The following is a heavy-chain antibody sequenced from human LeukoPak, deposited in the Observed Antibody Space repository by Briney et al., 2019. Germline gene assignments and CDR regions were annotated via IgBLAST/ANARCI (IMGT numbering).Heavy chain of an antibody. CDR1: GFTFSSYG. Sequence: GGSLRLSCAASGFTFSSYGMHWVRQAPGKGLEWVAFIRYDGSNKYYADSVKGRFTISRDNSKNTLYLQMNSLRAEDTAVYYCAKDQGYYYDSSGYPPSGYWGQGTLVTVSS. D-gene: IGHD3-22*01. V-gene: IGHV3-30*02. J-gene: IGHJ4*02. CDR3: AKDQGYYYDSSGYPPSGY. CDR2: IRYDGSNK.